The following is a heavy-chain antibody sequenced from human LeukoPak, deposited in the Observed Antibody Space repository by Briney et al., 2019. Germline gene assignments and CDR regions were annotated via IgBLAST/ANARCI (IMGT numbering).Heavy chain of an antibody. CDR2: ISSSSSYI. CDR3: ARDEISVVVTVYYYMDV. D-gene: IGHD3-22*01. CDR1: GFTFSSYR. Sequence: PGGSLRLSCTASGFTFSSYRMNWVRQAPGKGLEWVSSISSSSSYIYYADSVKGRFTISRDNAKNSLYLQMNSLRAEDTAVYYCARDEISVVVTVYYYMDVWGKGTTVTVSS. J-gene: IGHJ6*03. V-gene: IGHV3-21*01.